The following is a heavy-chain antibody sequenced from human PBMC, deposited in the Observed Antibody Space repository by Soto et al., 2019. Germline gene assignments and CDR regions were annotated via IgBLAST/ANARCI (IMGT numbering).Heavy chain of an antibody. CDR1: GFTFSSYA. D-gene: IGHD1-26*01. CDR2: ISSNGGST. J-gene: IGHJ4*02. V-gene: IGHV3-64*01. CDR3: ARDTKSGSYSLDY. Sequence: EVQLVESGGGLVQPGGSLRLSCAASGFTFSSYAMHWVRQAPGKGLEYVSAISSNGGSTYYANSVKGRFTISRDNSKKTLYLQMGSLRAEDMAVYYCARDTKSGSYSLDYWGQGTLVTVSS.